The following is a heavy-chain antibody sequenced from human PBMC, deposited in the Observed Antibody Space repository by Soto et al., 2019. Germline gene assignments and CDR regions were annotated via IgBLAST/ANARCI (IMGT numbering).Heavy chain of an antibody. CDR1: GGSFSGYY. D-gene: IGHD1-1*01. J-gene: IGHJ4*02. V-gene: IGHV4-34*01. Sequence: SETLSLTCAVYGGSFSGYYWSWIRQPPGKGLEWIGEINHSGSTNYNPSLKSRVTISVDTSKNQFSLELSSVTAADTAVYYCARDELEPAYFDDWGQGTLVTVSS. CDR3: ARDELEPAYFDD. CDR2: INHSGST.